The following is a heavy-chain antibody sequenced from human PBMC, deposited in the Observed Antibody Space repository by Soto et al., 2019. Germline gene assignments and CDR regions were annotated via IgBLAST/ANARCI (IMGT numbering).Heavy chain of an antibody. CDR1: GFTFGNFA. CDR3: TKGGDSWSGYAQH. V-gene: IGHV3-23*01. Sequence: EVHLLDSGGGLAQPGGSLKLSCATSGFTFGNFAMSWVRQAPGKGLEWVSAISGNGGSTYYADSVKGRFTISRDNSKNTLYLQMDSLTGDDTAVYYCTKGGDSWSGYAQHWGQGALVTVAS. CDR2: ISGNGGST. D-gene: IGHD3-3*01. J-gene: IGHJ1*01.